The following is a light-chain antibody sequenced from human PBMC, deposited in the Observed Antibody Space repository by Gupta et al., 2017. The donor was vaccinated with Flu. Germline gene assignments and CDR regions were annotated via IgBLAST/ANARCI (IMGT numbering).Light chain of an antibody. J-gene: IGLJ3*02. Sequence: SYVLTQPPSASVAPGQTARITCGGDNIGIKSVHWYQQMPGQAPVVVVYDDSDRPSAIPERFSGSNSGNTATLTISRVEAGDEADYYCQLWDSLSDQRVFGGGTKLTVL. CDR1: NIGIKS. CDR2: DDS. V-gene: IGLV3-21*02. CDR3: QLWDSLSDQRV.